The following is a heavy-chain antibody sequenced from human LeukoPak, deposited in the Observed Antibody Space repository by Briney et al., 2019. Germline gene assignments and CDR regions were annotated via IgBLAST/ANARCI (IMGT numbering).Heavy chain of an antibody. CDR3: ARESEAAAGRSFDY. V-gene: IGHV4-59*12. D-gene: IGHD6-13*01. CDR2: ISDIGSI. J-gene: IGHJ4*02. CDR1: GGSISSYY. Sequence: PSETLSLTCTVSGGSISSYYWSWIRQPPGKGLEWIAYISDIGSINYNPSLKSRVTMSVDTSKNQFSLNVSSVTAADTAVYYCARESEAAAGRSFDYWGQGTLVTVSS.